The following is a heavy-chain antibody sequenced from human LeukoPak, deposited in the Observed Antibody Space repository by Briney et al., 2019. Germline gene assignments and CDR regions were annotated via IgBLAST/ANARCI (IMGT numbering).Heavy chain of an antibody. CDR3: VRNQGGAVSY. Sequence: GGSLRLSCAASGFNFRSYSMNWVRQAPGKGLEWVSYISSLSGTIYYADSVKGRFIISRDNAKSSLFLQMNSLRAEDTSVYYCVRNQGGAVSYWGQGTLVTVSS. CDR2: ISSLSGTI. J-gene: IGHJ4*02. V-gene: IGHV3-48*01. CDR1: GFNFRSYS. D-gene: IGHD3-16*01.